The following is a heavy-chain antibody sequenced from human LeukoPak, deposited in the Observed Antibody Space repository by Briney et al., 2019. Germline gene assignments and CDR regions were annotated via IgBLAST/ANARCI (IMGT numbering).Heavy chain of an antibody. V-gene: IGHV4-39*07. CDR2: IYHSGST. CDR3: ARDPYYDFWSGYYQRNWFDP. CDR1: GGSISSSSYY. Sequence: SETLSLTCTVSGGSISSSSYYWGWIRQPPGKGLEWIGSIYHSGSTYYNPSLKSRVTISVDTSKNQFSLKLSSVTAADTAVYYCARDPYYDFWSGYYQRNWFDPWGQGTLVTVSS. D-gene: IGHD3-3*01. J-gene: IGHJ5*02.